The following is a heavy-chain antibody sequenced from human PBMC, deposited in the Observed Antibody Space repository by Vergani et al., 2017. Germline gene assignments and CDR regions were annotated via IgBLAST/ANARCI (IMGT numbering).Heavy chain of an antibody. CDR3: VTLAGYPLYMDV. V-gene: IGHV3-7*01. D-gene: IGHD2-15*01. CDR1: GFTFSVHW. J-gene: IGHJ6*04. CDR2: IKQDGSEK. Sequence: EVQVVESGGGLVQPGGSLRLSCAASGFTFSVHWMSWVRQAPGKGLEWVANIKQDGSEKYYVDSVKGRFTIARDNARNSVYLQLNSLRAEDTAVYYCVTLAGYPLYMDVWGKGTTVIVSS.